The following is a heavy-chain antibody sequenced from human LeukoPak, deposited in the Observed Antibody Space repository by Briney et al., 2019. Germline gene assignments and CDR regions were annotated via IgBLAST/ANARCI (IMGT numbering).Heavy chain of an antibody. CDR1: GFMFSNYA. Sequence: PGGSLRLSCAASGFMFSNYAMSWVRQAPGRGLGWVSSISGNSGTTYNADSVKGRFTVSRDNSKNTLFLQMNSLRAEDTAVYYCAKSSGEYLPVFDYWGQGTLVTVSS. CDR3: AKSSGEYLPVFDY. CDR2: ISGNSGTT. V-gene: IGHV3-23*01. J-gene: IGHJ4*02. D-gene: IGHD1-26*01.